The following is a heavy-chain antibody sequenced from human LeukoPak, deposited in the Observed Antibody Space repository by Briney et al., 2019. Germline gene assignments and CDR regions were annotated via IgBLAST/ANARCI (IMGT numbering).Heavy chain of an antibody. CDR1: GFTFSTYA. CDR3: AKASQGYTSSSYAY. V-gene: IGHV3-23*01. Sequence: GGSLRLSCAASGFTFSTYAMSWVRQAPGKGLEWVSGISGLSGSTYYADSVKGRLTVSRDNSKSTLYLQMNSLRAEDTAVYYCAKASQGYTSSSYAYWGQGTLVTVSS. D-gene: IGHD6-13*01. J-gene: IGHJ4*02. CDR2: ISGLSGST.